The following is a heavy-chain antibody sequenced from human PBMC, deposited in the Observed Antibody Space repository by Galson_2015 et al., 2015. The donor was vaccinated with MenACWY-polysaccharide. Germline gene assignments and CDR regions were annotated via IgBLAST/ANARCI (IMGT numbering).Heavy chain of an antibody. D-gene: IGHD6-13*01. Sequence: SLRLSCAGSGFTFSGYGMNWVRQAPGKGLKWVAAISSSGGGTYYTHSVKDRFTIPRDNSKNTLSLQMNSLRVEDTAVYYCVKGGSSMYFDSWGQGTLVTVSS. V-gene: IGHV3-23*01. J-gene: IGHJ4*02. CDR2: ISSSGGGT. CDR3: VKGGSSMYFDS. CDR1: GFTFSGYG.